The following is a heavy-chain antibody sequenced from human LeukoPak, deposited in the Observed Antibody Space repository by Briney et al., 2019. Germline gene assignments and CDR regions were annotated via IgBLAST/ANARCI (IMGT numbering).Heavy chain of an antibody. D-gene: IGHD5-12*01. CDR1: GFTFSSYA. V-gene: IGHV3-23*01. CDR3: ARGPSGYHNT. Sequence: GGSLRLSCAASGFTFSSYAMSWVRQAPGKGLEWVSGLSGSGGSTYYADSVKGRFTISRDNSKNTLYLQMNSLRAEDTAVYYCARGPSGYHNTGGQGTLVTVSS. J-gene: IGHJ4*02. CDR2: LSGSGGST.